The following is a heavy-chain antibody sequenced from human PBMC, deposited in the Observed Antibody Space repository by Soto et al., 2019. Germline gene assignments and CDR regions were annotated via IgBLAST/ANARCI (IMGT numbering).Heavy chain of an antibody. V-gene: IGHV1-69*02. CDR1: GGTFSSYT. D-gene: IGHD3-10*01. CDR3: ASGGFGELANWCDP. J-gene: IGHJ5*02. Sequence: QVQLVQSGAEVKKPGSSVKVSCKASGGTFSSYTISWVRQAPGQGLEWMGRIIPILGIANYAQKFQGRVTITADKSTSTAYMERSSLRSEDTAVYYCASGGFGELANWCDPWGQGTLVTVSS. CDR2: IIPILGIA.